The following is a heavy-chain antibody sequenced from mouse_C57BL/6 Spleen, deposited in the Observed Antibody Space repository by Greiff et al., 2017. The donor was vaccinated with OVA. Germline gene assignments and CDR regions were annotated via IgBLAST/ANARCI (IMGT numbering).Heavy chain of an antibody. Sequence: QVHVKQSGAELVKPGASVKISCKASGYTFTDYYINWVKQRPGQGLEWIGKIGPGSGSTYYNEQFKGKATLTADKSSSTAYLQLSRLTSEASAVYFCARGGYDYDVWFAYWGQGTLVTVSA. CDR3: ARGGYDYDVWFAY. J-gene: IGHJ3*01. D-gene: IGHD2-4*01. V-gene: IGHV1-77*01. CDR2: IGPGSGST. CDR1: GYTFTDYY.